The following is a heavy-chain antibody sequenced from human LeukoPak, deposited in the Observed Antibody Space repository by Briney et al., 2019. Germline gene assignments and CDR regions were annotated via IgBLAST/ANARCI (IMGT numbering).Heavy chain of an antibody. J-gene: IGHJ6*03. D-gene: IGHD6-6*01. CDR3: ARAGGSSASHYYYYYYMDV. V-gene: IGHV1-8*03. CDR2: ISAYNGNT. CDR1: GYTFTSYG. Sequence: ASVKVSCKASGYTFTSYGISWVRQAPGQGLEWVGWISAYNGNTGYAQKFQGRVTITRNSSISTAYMELSSLRSEDTAVYYCARAGGSSASHYYYYYYMDVWGKGTTVTVSS.